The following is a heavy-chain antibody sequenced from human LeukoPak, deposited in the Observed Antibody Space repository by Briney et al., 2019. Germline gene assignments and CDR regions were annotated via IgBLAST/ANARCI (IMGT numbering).Heavy chain of an antibody. CDR3: APSGTYKFDY. D-gene: IGHD1-26*01. CDR1: GYTFTGYG. Sequence: ASVKVSCKVSGYTFTGYGMNWVRQATGQGLEWMGWINTNTGNPTYAQGFTGRFVFSLDTSVSTAYLQISSLKAEDTAVYYCAPSGTYKFDYWGQGTLVTVSS. V-gene: IGHV7-4-1*02. CDR2: INTNTGNP. J-gene: IGHJ4*02.